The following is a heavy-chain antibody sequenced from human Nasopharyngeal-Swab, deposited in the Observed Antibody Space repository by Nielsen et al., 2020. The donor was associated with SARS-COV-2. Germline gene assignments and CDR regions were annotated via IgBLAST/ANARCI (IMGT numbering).Heavy chain of an antibody. V-gene: IGHV4-39*01. CDR1: GGSISSSSYY. J-gene: IGHJ4*02. CDR3: ARGTVTTLNIDY. CDR2: IYYSGST. D-gene: IGHD4-17*01. Sequence: GSLRLSCTVSGGSISSSSYYWGWIRQPPGKGLEWIGSIYYSGSTYYNPSLKSRVTISVDTSENQFSLKLSSVTAADTAVYYCARGTVTTLNIDYWGQGTLVTVSS.